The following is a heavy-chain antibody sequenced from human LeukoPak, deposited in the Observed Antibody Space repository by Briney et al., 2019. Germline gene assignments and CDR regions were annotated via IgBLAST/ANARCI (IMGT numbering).Heavy chain of an antibody. V-gene: IGHV4-61*02. J-gene: IGHJ6*03. CDR1: VGSISSGSYY. Sequence: SQTLSLTCTVSVGSISSGSYYWSWIRQPAGKGLEWLARIYTSGSINNNTSLKSRVPISVDTPKTQFSLKLSSVTAADTAVYYCTRVTRIAARRSRGGGYMDVGGKGTTVTVYS. CDR2: IYTSGSI. D-gene: IGHD6-6*01. CDR3: TRVTRIAARRSRGGGYMDV.